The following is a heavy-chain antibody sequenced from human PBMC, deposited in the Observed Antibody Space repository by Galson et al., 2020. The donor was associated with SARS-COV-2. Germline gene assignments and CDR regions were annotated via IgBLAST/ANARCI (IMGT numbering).Heavy chain of an antibody. CDR3: AKSLASYGSGSYDY. CDR1: GFIFDDSA. CDR2: ISWNSGII. Sequence: GGSLRLSCAASGFIFDDSAMHWVRQAPGKGLEWVSCISWNSGIIDYADSVKGRFTISRDNAKKSLYLQMNSLRPEDTAFYYCAKSLASYGSGSYDYWGQGTLVTVSS. V-gene: IGHV3-9*01. D-gene: IGHD3-10*01. J-gene: IGHJ4*02.